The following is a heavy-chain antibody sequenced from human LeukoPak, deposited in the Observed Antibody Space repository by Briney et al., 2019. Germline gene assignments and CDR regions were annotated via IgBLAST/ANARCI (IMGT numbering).Heavy chain of an antibody. CDR2: ISADNGNT. CDR3: ARVDILTGYYFFDS. V-gene: IGHV1-18*01. Sequence: GASVKVSCKASGYTFTNYGISWVRQAPGQGLEWMVWISADNGNTYYTQNFQGRVSMTTDTSTSTAYMEVRSLRSDDTAVFYCARVDILTGYYFFDSWGQGTLVTVSS. CDR1: GYTFTNYG. D-gene: IGHD3-9*01. J-gene: IGHJ4*02.